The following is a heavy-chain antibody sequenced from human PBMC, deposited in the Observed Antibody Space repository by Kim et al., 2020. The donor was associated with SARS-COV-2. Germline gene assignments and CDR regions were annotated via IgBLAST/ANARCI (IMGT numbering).Heavy chain of an antibody. V-gene: IGHV4-39*01. CDR2: IVYSGNT. D-gene: IGHD2-2*02. J-gene: IGHJ5*02. CDR1: GDSIRGGHYY. CDR3: ARQVFDKYTYALNWFDP. Sequence: SETLSLICSVSGDSIRGGHYYWGWIRQAPGKGLEWIGSIVYSGNTYYNPSLESRVAMSVDTSKNQFSLRLTFVTAADTAIYFCARQVFDKYTYALNWFDPWGQGTLVTVSS.